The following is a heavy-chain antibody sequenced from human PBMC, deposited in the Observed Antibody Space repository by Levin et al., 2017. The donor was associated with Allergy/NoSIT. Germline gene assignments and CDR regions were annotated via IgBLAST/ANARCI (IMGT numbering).Heavy chain of an antibody. CDR1: GGSISSYY. Sequence: SQTLSLTCTVSGGSISSYYWSWIRQPPGKGLEWIGYIYYSGSTNYNPSLKSRVTISVDTSKNQFSLKLSSVTAADTAVYYCARASSAYYDILTGYYPDWYFDLWGRGTLVTVSS. CDR2: IYYSGST. D-gene: IGHD3-9*01. CDR3: ARASSAYYDILTGYYPDWYFDL. V-gene: IGHV4-59*01. J-gene: IGHJ2*01.